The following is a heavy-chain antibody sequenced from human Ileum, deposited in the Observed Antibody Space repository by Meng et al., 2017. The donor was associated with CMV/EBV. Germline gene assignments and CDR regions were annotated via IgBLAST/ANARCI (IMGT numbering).Heavy chain of an antibody. CDR1: GFRFSSYG. J-gene: IGHJ4*02. D-gene: IGHD3-22*01. Sequence: GGSLRLSCAASGFRFSSYGMHWLRQAPGKGLEWVSYISSSGDTIYYADSVKGRFTISRDNAKNSLYLQMNSLRAEDTAVYYCARYYDSSGYYYYFDYWGQGTLVTVSS. CDR3: ARYYDSSGYYYYFDY. CDR2: ISSSGDTI. V-gene: IGHV3-48*04.